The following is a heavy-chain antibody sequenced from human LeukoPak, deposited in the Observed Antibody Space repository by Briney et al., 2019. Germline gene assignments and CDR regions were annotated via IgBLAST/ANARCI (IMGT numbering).Heavy chain of an antibody. CDR3: ARDRSSGMDV. CDR1: GGSISSSTYY. J-gene: IGHJ6*02. CDR2: INYSGTT. V-gene: IGHV4-39*07. Sequence: SETLSLTCTVSGGSISSSTYYWGWIRQPPGKGLEWIGSINYSGTTYYNPSLKSRVTISVDTSKNQFSLKLSSVTAADTAVYYCARDRSSGMDVWGQGTTVTVSS.